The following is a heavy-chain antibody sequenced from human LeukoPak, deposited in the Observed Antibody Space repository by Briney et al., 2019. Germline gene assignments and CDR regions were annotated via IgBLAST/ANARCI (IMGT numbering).Heavy chain of an antibody. CDR1: GGSISSDRFY. CDR3: ARVPDWTYVPDY. CDR2: IKSSNT. J-gene: IGHJ4*02. Sequence: SETLSLTCTVSGGSISSDRFYWTWVRQPAGKGLEWIGRIKSSNTNYNPSPKSRVSTSLDTSTDQFSLKLSSLTAADTAVYYCARVPDWTYVPDYWGRGTLVTVSS. D-gene: IGHD3-16*01. V-gene: IGHV4-61*02.